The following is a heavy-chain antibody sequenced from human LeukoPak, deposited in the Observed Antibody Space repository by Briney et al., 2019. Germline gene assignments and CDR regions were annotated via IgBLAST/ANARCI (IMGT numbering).Heavy chain of an antibody. CDR1: GGSTSDYY. Sequence: SAPLSVTCAAYGGSTSDYYWRWIRKPPRKGLERIGVFTHSGSTNYNPSLQRRVTISVDTSKNQFSLKLSSVTAADTAVYYCARGLQWLGYFDYWGQGTLVTVSS. V-gene: IGHV4-34*01. J-gene: IGHJ4*02. D-gene: IGHD6-19*01. CDR2: FTHSGST. CDR3: ARGLQWLGYFDY.